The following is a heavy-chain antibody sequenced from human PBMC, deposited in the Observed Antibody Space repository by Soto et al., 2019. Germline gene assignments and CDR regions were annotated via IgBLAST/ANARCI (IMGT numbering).Heavy chain of an antibody. CDR1: GFSLSNARMG. Sequence: SGPTLVNPTETLTLTCTVSGFSLSNARMGVSWIRQPPGKALEWLAHIFSNDEKSYSTSLKSRLTISKDTSKSQVVLTMTNMDPVDTATYYCARIRRYYDSSGYYHNWFDPWGQGTLVTIS. D-gene: IGHD3-22*01. CDR2: IFSNDEK. V-gene: IGHV2-26*01. J-gene: IGHJ5*02. CDR3: ARIRRYYDSSGYYHNWFDP.